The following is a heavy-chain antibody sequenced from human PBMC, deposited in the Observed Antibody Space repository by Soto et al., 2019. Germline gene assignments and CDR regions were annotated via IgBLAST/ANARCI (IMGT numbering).Heavy chain of an antibody. V-gene: IGHV1-69*13. J-gene: IGHJ3*02. CDR3: ARDGDSGYDYPVDAFDI. D-gene: IGHD5-12*01. Sequence: GASVKVSCKASGGTFSSYAISWVRQAPGQGLEWMGGIIPIFGTANYAQKFQGRVTITADESTSTAYMELSSLRSEDTAVYYCARDGDSGYDYPVDAFDIWGRGTMVTVSS. CDR2: IIPIFGTA. CDR1: GGTFSSYA.